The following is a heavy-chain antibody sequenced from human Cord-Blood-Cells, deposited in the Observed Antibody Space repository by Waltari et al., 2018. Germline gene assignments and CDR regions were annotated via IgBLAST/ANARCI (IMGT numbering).Heavy chain of an antibody. V-gene: IGHV4-59*01. D-gene: IGHD1-1*01. Sequence: QVQLQESGPGLVKPSETLSLTCTVSGGSISSYYWSWIRQPPGKGLEWIGYIYYSGSTNYNPSLKSRVTISVDTSKNQFSLKLSSVTAADTAVYYCARGIADNWNDGDGYYYYYMDVWGKGTTVTVSS. CDR1: GGSISSYY. J-gene: IGHJ6*03. CDR2: IYYSGST. CDR3: ARGIADNWNDGDGYYYYYMDV.